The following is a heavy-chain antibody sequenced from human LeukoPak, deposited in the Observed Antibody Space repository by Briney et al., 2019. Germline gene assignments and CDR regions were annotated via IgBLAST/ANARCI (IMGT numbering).Heavy chain of an antibody. D-gene: IGHD2-8*01. Sequence: GGSLRLSCAASGFTFSSYAMHWVRQAPGKGLEWVAVISYDGSNKYYADSVKGRFTISRDNSKNTLYLQMNSLRAEDTAVYYCATGVNGHFLWGQGTTVTVSS. CDR3: ATGVNGHFL. CDR2: ISYDGSNK. CDR1: GFTFSSYA. V-gene: IGHV3-30-3*01. J-gene: IGHJ6*02.